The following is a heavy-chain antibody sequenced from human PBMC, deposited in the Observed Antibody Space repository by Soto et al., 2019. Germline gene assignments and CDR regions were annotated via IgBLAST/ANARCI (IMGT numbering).Heavy chain of an antibody. CDR2: ISGYNGNT. J-gene: IGHJ5*02. V-gene: IGHV1-18*01. Sequence: QVQLVQSGAEVKKPGASVKVSCKASGYTFTSYGISWVRQAPGQGLEWMGWISGYNGNTNYAQKLQGRVTMTTDPTTSTAYMEPMSLTSDDTAAYYCARGLVATIQRLGFDPWGQGTLVTVSS. D-gene: IGHD5-12*01. CDR3: ARGLVATIQRLGFDP. CDR1: GYTFTSYG.